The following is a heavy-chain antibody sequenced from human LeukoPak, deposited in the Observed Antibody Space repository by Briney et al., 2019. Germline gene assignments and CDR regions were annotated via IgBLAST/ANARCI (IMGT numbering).Heavy chain of an antibody. CDR2: ISAYNGNT. J-gene: IGHJ3*02. CDR1: GYTFTSYG. D-gene: IGHD3-22*01. V-gene: IGHV1-18*01. CDR3: ARRVFSHYYDSSGYYSNAFDI. Sequence: GASVKLSCKASGYTFTSYGISWVRQAPGQGLEWMGWISAYNGNTNYAQKLQGRVTMTTDTSTSTAYMELRSLRSDDTAVYYCARRVFSHYYDSSGYYSNAFDIWGQGTMVTVSS.